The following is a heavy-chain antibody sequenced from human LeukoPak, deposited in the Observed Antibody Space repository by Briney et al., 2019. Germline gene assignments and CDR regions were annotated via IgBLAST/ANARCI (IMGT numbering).Heavy chain of an antibody. CDR1: GYPISSNYY. D-gene: IGHD4-23*01. CDR3: ARAPNAGGNGAFDI. V-gene: IGHV4-38-2*02. Sequence: SETLSLTCIVSGYPISSNYYWGWIRQPPGKGLEWIGSIYSGSTYYNPPLKSRVTISVDTSKNQFSLKLSSVTAADTAVYYCARAPNAGGNGAFDIWGQGTMVTVSS. CDR2: IYSGST. J-gene: IGHJ3*02.